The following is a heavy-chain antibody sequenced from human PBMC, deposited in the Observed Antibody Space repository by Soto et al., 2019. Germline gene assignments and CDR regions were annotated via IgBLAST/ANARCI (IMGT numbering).Heavy chain of an antibody. D-gene: IGHD1-1*01. V-gene: IGHV3-21*01. J-gene: IGHJ4*02. CDR3: EGDMERREGPNS. CDR2: ISRSSNYI. Sequence: EVQLVESGGGLVKPGGSLRLSCAASGFSFNTYSMNWVRQAPGKGLEWVSSISRSSNYIYYAESVKDRFTISRDDVNNPLYLRMNSRKAAATTVYSCEGDMERREGPNSWGRRTMVTVSS. CDR1: GFSFNTYS.